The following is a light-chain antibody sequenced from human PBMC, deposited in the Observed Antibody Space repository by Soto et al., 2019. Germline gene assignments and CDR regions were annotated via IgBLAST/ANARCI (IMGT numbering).Light chain of an antibody. J-gene: IGLJ1*01. CDR2: EGS. V-gene: IGLV2-23*01. CDR3: CSYARSSTYV. CDR1: SSDVGSYNL. Sequence: ALTQPASVSGSPGQSITISCTGTSSDVGSYNLVSWYQQHPGKAPKLMIHEGSKRPSGVSNRFSGSKSGNTASLTISGLQAEDEADYYCCSYARSSTYVFGTGTGHRP.